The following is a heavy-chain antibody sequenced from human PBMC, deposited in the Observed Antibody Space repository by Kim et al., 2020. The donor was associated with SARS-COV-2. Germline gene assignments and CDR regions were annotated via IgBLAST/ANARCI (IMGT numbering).Heavy chain of an antibody. CDR2: ISGSGGST. V-gene: IGHV3-23*01. Sequence: GGSLRLSCAASGFTFSSYAMSWVRQAPGKGLEWVSAISGSGGSTYYADSVKGRFTISRDNSKNTLYLQMNSLRAEDTAVYYCAKGQGGGVAGLYYYYYYGMDVWGQGTTGTVSS. J-gene: IGHJ6*02. CDR1: GFTFSSYA. D-gene: IGHD6-19*01. CDR3: AKGQGGGVAGLYYYYYYGMDV.